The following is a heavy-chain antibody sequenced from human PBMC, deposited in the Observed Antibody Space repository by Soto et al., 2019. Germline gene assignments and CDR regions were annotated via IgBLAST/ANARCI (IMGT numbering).Heavy chain of an antibody. V-gene: IGHV1-46*01. CDR3: ARDRHVLRFLGWSKGAHYYYGMDV. J-gene: IGHJ6*02. CDR1: GYTFTSYY. Sequence: ASVKVSCKASGYTFTSYYMNWVRQAPGQGLEWMGIINPSGGSTSYAQKLQGRVTMTRDTSTSTVYMELSSLRSDDTAVYYCARDRHVLRFLGWSKGAHYYYGMDVWGQGTTVTVSS. CDR2: INPSGGST. D-gene: IGHD3-3*01.